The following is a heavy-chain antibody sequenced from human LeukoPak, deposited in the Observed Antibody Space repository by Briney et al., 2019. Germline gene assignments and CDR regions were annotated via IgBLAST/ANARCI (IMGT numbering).Heavy chain of an antibody. CDR2: ISTSADGT. V-gene: IGHV3-23*01. D-gene: IGHD3-3*01. J-gene: IGHJ4*02. CDR1: GFTFSSYA. Sequence: GGSLRLSCATSGFTFSSYAMSWVRQAPGKGLEWVSTISTSADGTYYADSVKGRFTISRGNSKNIVSLQMNNLRAEDTAVYYCARGRGLGVVSPYFDYWGQGTLVTVSS. CDR3: ARGRGLGVVSPYFDY.